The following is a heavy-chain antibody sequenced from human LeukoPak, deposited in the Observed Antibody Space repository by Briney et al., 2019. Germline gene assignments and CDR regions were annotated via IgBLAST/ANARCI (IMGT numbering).Heavy chain of an antibody. CDR3: ARYSSSSGGASYYLDY. V-gene: IGHV3-74*01. J-gene: IGHJ4*01. CDR2: YSSVT. D-gene: IGHD6-6*01. Sequence: YSSVTNYADSVKGRFTISRDKAKNRVYVQINSLRAEDTAVYYCARYSSSSGGASYYLDYWGHGTLVTVSS.